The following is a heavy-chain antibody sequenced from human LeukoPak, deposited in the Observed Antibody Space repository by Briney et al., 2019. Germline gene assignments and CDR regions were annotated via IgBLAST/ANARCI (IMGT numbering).Heavy chain of an antibody. V-gene: IGHV3-30-3*01. CDR1: GYTFSSYA. J-gene: IGHJ3*02. Sequence: PGRSLRLSCAASGYTFSSYAMHWVRQAPGKGLEWVAVISYDGSNKYYADSVKGRFTISRDNSKNTLYLQMNSLRAEDTAVYYCARMATTSKLHEKNWIRAWAFDIWGQGTMVTVSS. CDR2: ISYDGSNK. D-gene: IGHD1-1*01. CDR3: ARMATTSKLHEKNWIRAWAFDI.